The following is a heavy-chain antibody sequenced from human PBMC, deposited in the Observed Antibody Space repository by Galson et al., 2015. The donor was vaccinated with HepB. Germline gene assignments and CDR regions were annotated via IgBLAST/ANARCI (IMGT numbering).Heavy chain of an antibody. CDR2: ISSSSSYI. CDR3: ARTIAVAGKRNYFDY. J-gene: IGHJ4*02. CDR1: GFTFSSYS. Sequence: SLRLSCAASGFTFSSYSMNWVRQAPGKGLEWVSSISSSSSYIYYADSVKGRFTISRDNAKNSLYLQMNSLRAEDTAVYYCARTIAVAGKRNYFDYWGQGTLVTVSS. V-gene: IGHV3-21*01. D-gene: IGHD6-19*01.